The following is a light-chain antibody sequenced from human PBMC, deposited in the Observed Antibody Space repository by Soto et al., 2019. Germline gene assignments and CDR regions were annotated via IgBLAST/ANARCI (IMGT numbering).Light chain of an antibody. Sequence: QSALTQPASVSGSPGQSITISCTGTSSNVGAYNDVSWYQQHPGKAPKLIIYDNSNRPSGVADRFSGSKSGTTASLAITGLQDEDEADYYCHSYDSGMTGHVFGGGTKLTVL. J-gene: IGLJ2*01. CDR3: HSYDSGMTGHV. V-gene: IGLV2-14*03. CDR2: DNS. CDR1: SSNVGAYND.